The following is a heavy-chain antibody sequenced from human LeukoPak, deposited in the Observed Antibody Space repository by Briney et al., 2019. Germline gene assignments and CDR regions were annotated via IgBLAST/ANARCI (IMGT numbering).Heavy chain of an antibody. J-gene: IGHJ5*02. CDR2: IYYSGST. D-gene: IGHD5-18*01. CDR3: ASRYSYGYWLDP. CDR1: GGSISSGGYY. Sequence: SETLSLTCTVSGGSISSGGYYWSWIRQHPGKGLEWIGYIYYSGSTYYNPSLKSRVTISVGTSKNQFSLKLSSVTAADTAVYYCASRYSYGYWLDPWGQGTLVTVSS. V-gene: IGHV4-31*03.